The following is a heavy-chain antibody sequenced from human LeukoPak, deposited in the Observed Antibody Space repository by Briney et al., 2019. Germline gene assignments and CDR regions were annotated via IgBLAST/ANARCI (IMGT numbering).Heavy chain of an antibody. Sequence: GALVKVSCKASGGTFSSYAISWVRQAPGQGLEWMGGIIPIFGTANYAQKFQGRVTITTDESTSTAYMELSSLRSEDTAVYYCGAAGAAADYYYYMDVWGKGTTVTVSS. CDR3: GAAGAAADYYYYMDV. CDR1: GGTFSSYA. J-gene: IGHJ6*03. V-gene: IGHV1-69*05. D-gene: IGHD6-13*01. CDR2: IIPIFGTA.